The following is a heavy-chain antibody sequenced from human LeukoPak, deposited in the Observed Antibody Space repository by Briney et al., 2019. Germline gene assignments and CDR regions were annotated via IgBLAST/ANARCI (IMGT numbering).Heavy chain of an antibody. Sequence: GASVKVCRKASGYTFTSYYMHWVRQAPGQGLEWMGIINPSGGSTSYAQKFQGRVTMTRDTSTSTVYMELSSLRSEDTAVYYCARVLKAGLLKNYYYYGMDVWGQGTTVTVSS. V-gene: IGHV1-46*01. J-gene: IGHJ6*02. CDR2: INPSGGST. CDR1: GYTFTSYY. CDR3: ARVLKAGLLKNYYYYGMDV. D-gene: IGHD1-26*01.